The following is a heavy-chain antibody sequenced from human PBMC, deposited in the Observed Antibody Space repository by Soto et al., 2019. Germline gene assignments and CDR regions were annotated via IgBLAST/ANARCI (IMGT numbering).Heavy chain of an antibody. CDR3: ATGFAMDV. D-gene: IGHD3-10*01. J-gene: IGHJ6*02. Sequence: SETLSLTCTVSGGSISDYYWSWIRQPPGKGLEWIAYTFYSGNTNYNPSLRSRVAMSVDTSKNQFSLKLSSVTAADTAVYYCATGFAMDVWGQGTTVTVS. CDR2: TFYSGNT. V-gene: IGHV4-59*01. CDR1: GGSISDYY.